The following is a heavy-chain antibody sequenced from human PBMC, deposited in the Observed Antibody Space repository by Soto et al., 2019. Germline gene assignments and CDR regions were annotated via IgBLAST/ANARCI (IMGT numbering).Heavy chain of an antibody. CDR2: IDPSTTYL. J-gene: IGHJ4*02. CDR1: GFTFGAYS. Sequence: EVQLVESGGGLVKPGESLRLSCAASGFTFGAYSLSWVRQAPGKGLEWVSSIDPSTTYLHYADSVEGRFTISRDNAKSSLYLQIISLRVEDTAVYYCARDCLTGDPREAFDYWGQGTLVTVSS. CDR3: ARDCLTGDPREAFDY. V-gene: IGHV3-21*01. D-gene: IGHD7-27*01.